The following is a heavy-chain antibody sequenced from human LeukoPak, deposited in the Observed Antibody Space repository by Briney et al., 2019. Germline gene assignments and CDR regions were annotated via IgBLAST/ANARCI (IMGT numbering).Heavy chain of an antibody. CDR3: AKYRSGSYYGMDV. Sequence: EGSLRLSCAASGFTISSYGMQWVRQAPGKGREGVALILSGVSNKYYEYSVKGRFTISRDNSKNTLYLQINSLRAEDTAVYYCAKYRSGSYYGMDVWGQGTTVTVSS. CDR2: ILSGVSNK. J-gene: IGHJ6*02. D-gene: IGHD3-10*01. V-gene: IGHV3-30*18. CDR1: GFTISSYG.